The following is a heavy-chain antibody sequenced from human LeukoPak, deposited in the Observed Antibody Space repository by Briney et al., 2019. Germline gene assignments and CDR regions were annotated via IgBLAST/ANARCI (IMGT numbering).Heavy chain of an antibody. CDR1: GGSFSGYY. CDR2: INHSGST. CDR3: ARGPYYYGSGSYYFDY. V-gene: IGHV4-34*01. D-gene: IGHD3-10*01. Sequence: SETLSLTCAVYGGSFSGYYWSWIRQPPGKGLEWIGEINHSGSTNYNPSLKSRVTISVDTSKNQFSLKLGSVTAADTAVYYCARGPYYYGSGSYYFDYWGQGTLVTVSS. J-gene: IGHJ4*02.